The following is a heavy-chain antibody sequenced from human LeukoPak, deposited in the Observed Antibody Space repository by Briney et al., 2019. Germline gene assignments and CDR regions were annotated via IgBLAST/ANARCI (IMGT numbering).Heavy chain of an antibody. Sequence: SVKVSCKASGGTFSSYAISWVRQAPGQGLEWMGRIIPILGIANYAQKFQGRVTITADKSTSTAYMELSSLRSEDTAVYYCARMTSPYYYDSSGYPNYFDYWGQGTLVTVSS. J-gene: IGHJ4*02. CDR3: ARMTSPYYYDSSGYPNYFDY. CDR2: IIPILGIA. V-gene: IGHV1-69*04. CDR1: GGTFSSYA. D-gene: IGHD3-22*01.